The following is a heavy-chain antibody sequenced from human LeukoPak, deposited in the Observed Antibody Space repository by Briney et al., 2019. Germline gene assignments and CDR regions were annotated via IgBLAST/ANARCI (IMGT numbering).Heavy chain of an antibody. CDR3: ARETSSRSFAF. CDR2: MNPKSGKT. J-gene: IGHJ4*02. D-gene: IGHD6-6*01. Sequence: ASVKVSCKTSGYTFTNYDINWVRQAPGQGLEWMGWMNPKSGKTGYAQKFQGRVTIIRNTSISTSYMELSSLRSEDTAVYYCARETSSRSFAFWGRGTLLTASS. V-gene: IGHV1-8*03. CDR1: GYTFTNYD.